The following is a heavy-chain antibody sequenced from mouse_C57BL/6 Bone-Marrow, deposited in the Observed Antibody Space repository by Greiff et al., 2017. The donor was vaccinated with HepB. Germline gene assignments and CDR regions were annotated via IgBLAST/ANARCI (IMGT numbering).Heavy chain of an antibody. D-gene: IGHD1-1*01. CDR1: GYAFSSSW. Sequence: QVQLQQSGPELVKPGASVKISCKASGYAFSSSWMNWVKQRPGKGLEWIGRIYPGDGDTNYNGKFKGKATLTADKSSSTAYMQLSSLTSEDSAVYFCVRFPYYGSSYFDYWGQGTTLTVSS. V-gene: IGHV1-82*01. J-gene: IGHJ2*01. CDR2: IYPGDGDT. CDR3: VRFPYYGSSYFDY.